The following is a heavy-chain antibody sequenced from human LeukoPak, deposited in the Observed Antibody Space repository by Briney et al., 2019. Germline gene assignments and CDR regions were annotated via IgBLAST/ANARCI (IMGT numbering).Heavy chain of an antibody. D-gene: IGHD3-10*01. CDR3: AKDREGVLLWFGDLVFDY. Sequence: GGSLRLSCAASGFTFSSYAMSWVRQAPGKGLEWVSAISGSGGSTYYADSVKGRFTISRDNSKNTLYLQMNSLRAEDTAVYYCAKDREGVLLWFGDLVFDYWGQGTLVTVSS. V-gene: IGHV3-23*01. CDR2: ISGSGGST. J-gene: IGHJ4*02. CDR1: GFTFSSYA.